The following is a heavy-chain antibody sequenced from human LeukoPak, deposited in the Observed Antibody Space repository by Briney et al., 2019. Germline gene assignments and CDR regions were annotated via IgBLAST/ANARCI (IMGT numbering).Heavy chain of an antibody. CDR3: ATENVGGSPFTSSYGMDV. D-gene: IGHD3-10*01. J-gene: IGHJ6*02. CDR2: INPNSGGT. Sequence: ASVTVSCKASGYIFSSYDINWVRQAPGQGLEWMGRINPNSGGTNYAQKFQGRVTMTRDTSISTAYMELSRLRSDDTAVYYCATENVGGSPFTSSYGMDVWGQGTTVTVSS. CDR1: GYIFSSYD. V-gene: IGHV1-2*06.